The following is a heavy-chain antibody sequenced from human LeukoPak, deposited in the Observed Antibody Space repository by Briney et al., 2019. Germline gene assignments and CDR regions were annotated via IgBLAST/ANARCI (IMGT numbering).Heavy chain of an antibody. Sequence: SVKVSCKASGGTFSSYAISWVRQAPGQGLEWMGRIIPILGIANYAQKFQGGVTITADKSTSTAYMELSSLRSEDTAVYYCASPILDYGDYDHYYYYGMDVWGQGTTVTVSS. CDR2: IIPILGIA. CDR1: GGTFSSYA. J-gene: IGHJ6*02. D-gene: IGHD4-17*01. CDR3: ASPILDYGDYDHYYYYGMDV. V-gene: IGHV1-69*04.